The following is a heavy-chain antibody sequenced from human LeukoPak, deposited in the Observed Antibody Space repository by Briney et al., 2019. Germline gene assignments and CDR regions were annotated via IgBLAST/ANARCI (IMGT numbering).Heavy chain of an antibody. CDR2: IYYSGST. V-gene: IGHV4-39*07. Sequence: PSETLSLTCTVSGASISGSSYYWGWIRQPPGKGLEWIGSIYYSGSTYYNPSLKSRVTISVDTSKNQFSLKLSSVTAADTAVYYCAREGYDFWSGYPPSWGQGTLVTVSS. J-gene: IGHJ5*02. CDR3: AREGYDFWSGYPPS. D-gene: IGHD3-3*01. CDR1: GASISGSSYY.